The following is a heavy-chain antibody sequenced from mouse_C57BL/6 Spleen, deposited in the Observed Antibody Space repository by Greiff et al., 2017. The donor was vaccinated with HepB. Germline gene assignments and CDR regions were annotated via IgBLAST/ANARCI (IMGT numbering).Heavy chain of an antibody. Sequence: QVQLQQPGAELVKPGASVKMSCKASGYTFTSYWITWVKQRPGQGLEWIGDIYPGSGSTNYNEKFKSKATLTVDTSSSTAYMQLSSLTSEDSAVYYCARNPYDYDVAWFAYWGQGTLVTVSA. D-gene: IGHD2-4*01. CDR2: IYPGSGST. V-gene: IGHV1-55*01. CDR1: GYTFTSYW. J-gene: IGHJ3*01. CDR3: ARNPYDYDVAWFAY.